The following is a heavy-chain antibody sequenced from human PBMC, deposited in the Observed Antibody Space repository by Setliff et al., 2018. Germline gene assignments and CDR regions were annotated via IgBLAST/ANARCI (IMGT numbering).Heavy chain of an antibody. Sequence: SETLSLTCTVSNVSISDYYWTWIRQPAGKGLEWIGRIYISGSANYNPSLKSRVTMSVDTSQNQFSLKLSSVTAADTAVYYCARLNYDILTGYYGSPYYYGMDVWGQGTTVTVSS. D-gene: IGHD3-9*01. CDR1: NVSISDYY. CDR2: IYISGSA. CDR3: ARLNYDILTGYYGSPYYYGMDV. V-gene: IGHV4-4*07. J-gene: IGHJ6*02.